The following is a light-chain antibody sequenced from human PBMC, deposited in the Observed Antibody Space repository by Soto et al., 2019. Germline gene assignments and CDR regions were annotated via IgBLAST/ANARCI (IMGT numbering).Light chain of an antibody. CDR1: QSISST. Sequence: EIVMTQSPATLSVSPGERATLSCRAIQSISSTLAWYQQKPGQAPRLLIYGASIRATGIPDRFSGSGSGTELSLTISSLQSEDFAIYYCQQYNNWPLYTFGQGTKLEIK. V-gene: IGKV3-15*01. CDR3: QQYNNWPLYT. J-gene: IGKJ2*01. CDR2: GAS.